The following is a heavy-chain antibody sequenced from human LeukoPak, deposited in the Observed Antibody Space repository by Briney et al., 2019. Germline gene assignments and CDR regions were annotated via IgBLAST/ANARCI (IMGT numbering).Heavy chain of an antibody. CDR3: ARWAIAEAGSGFDY. V-gene: IGHV3-30-3*01. J-gene: IGHJ4*02. D-gene: IGHD6-19*01. CDR2: ISYDGSNK. CDR1: GFTFSSCA. Sequence: GGSLRLSCAASGFTFSSCAMHWVRQAPGKGLEWVAVISYDGSNKYYADSVKGRFTISRDNSKNTLYLQMNSLRAEDTAVYYCARWAIAEAGSGFDYWGQGTLVTVSS.